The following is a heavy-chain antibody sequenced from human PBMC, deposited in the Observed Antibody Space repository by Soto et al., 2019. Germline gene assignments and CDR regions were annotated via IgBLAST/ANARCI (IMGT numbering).Heavy chain of an antibody. D-gene: IGHD4-17*01. Sequence: VQLMQSGAEVKQPGSSVKVSCKASGGTFSSHSINWVRQAPGQGLEWMGGIITLFGTANYAQNFQGRVTITADKSTSIDYMELNSLRSDDTAVYYCAREVGYGDFSAALLDWGQGTLVTVSS. CDR2: IITLFGTA. CDR1: GGTFSSHS. CDR3: AREVGYGDFSAALLD. V-gene: IGHV1-69*06. J-gene: IGHJ4*02.